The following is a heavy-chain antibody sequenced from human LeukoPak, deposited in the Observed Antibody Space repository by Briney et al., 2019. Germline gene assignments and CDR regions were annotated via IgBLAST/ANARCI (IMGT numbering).Heavy chain of an antibody. CDR2: IKQDGTEK. D-gene: IGHD6-19*01. V-gene: IGHV3-7*05. CDR1: GFAFSSYW. J-gene: IGHJ4*02. Sequence: GGSLRLSCAASGFAFSSYWMSWVRQAPGKGLEWVASIKQDGTEKYYVDSVKGRFTISRDSSKNTLHLQMNTLRAEDTAVYYCAKVKGGSGPFDDWGQGTLVTVSS. CDR3: AKVKGGSGPFDD.